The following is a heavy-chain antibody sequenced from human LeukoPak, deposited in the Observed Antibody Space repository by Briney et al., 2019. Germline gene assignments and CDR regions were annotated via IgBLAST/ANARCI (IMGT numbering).Heavy chain of an antibody. CDR3: ARGQSGYYDSSGYSHFDY. V-gene: IGHV4-34*01. D-gene: IGHD3-22*01. CDR1: GGSFSGYY. Sequence: SETLSLTCAVYGGSFSGYYWSWIRQPPGKGLEWIGEINHSGSTNYNPSLKSRVIISVDTSKNQFSLKLSSVTAADTAVYYCARGQSGYYDSSGYSHFDYWGQGTLVAVSS. J-gene: IGHJ4*02. CDR2: INHSGST.